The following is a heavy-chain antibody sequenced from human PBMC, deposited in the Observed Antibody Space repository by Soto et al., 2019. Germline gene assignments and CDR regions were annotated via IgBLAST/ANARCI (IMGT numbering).Heavy chain of an antibody. CDR2: IYPRDGAA. CDR1: GYTFSTYY. Sequence: QVQLVQSGAEVKKPGASVKVSCKASGYTFSTYYIHWVRQAPGQGLEYMGIIYPRDGAASYTQKFQGRVAMTRDTSTNTVYMELSSLRSEDTAVYYCANEVPTTCKFDYWGQGTLVTVSS. V-gene: IGHV1-46*01. CDR3: ANEVPTTCKFDY. J-gene: IGHJ4*02.